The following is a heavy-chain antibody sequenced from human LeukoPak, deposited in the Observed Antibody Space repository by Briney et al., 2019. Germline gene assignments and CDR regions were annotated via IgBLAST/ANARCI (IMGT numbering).Heavy chain of an antibody. CDR2: IYYSGNT. D-gene: IGHD6-13*01. V-gene: IGHV4-39*01. Sequence: KLSETLSLTCTVSGGPINSSSYYWGWIRQPPGKGLVWCGSIYYSGNTYYNASLKSRVTISVDTFKNQLSLKLSSVTAADTAVYYCARSTTVTRWGQQPPTYVDNWFDPWGQGTLVTVSS. CDR3: ARSTTVTRWGQQPPTYVDNWFDP. J-gene: IGHJ5*02. CDR1: GGPINSSSYY.